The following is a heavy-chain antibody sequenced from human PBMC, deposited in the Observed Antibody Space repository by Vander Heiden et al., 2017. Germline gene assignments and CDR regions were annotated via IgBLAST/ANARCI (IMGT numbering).Heavy chain of an antibody. CDR1: GYSFTSYW. CDR3: ARHIYLDGNYYFDY. J-gene: IGHJ4*02. D-gene: IGHD1-26*01. V-gene: IGHV5-51*01. CDR2: IHPCDSNT. Sequence: EVQLVQSGAEVKKPGESLKISCTGSGYSFTSYWIARLLPIPGKGLDWMRFIHPCDSNTRLSPSFQGQVTMSTDKSISTAYLQWSSLEASDTAMYYCARHIYLDGNYYFDYWGQGNLVTVSS.